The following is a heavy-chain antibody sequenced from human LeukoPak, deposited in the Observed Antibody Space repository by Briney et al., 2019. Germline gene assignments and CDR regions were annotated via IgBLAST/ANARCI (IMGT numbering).Heavy chain of an antibody. CDR1: GYTLTELS. D-gene: IGHD4-17*01. J-gene: IGHJ5*02. CDR3: ARVGLRKDWFDP. CDR2: FDPEDGET. Sequence: ASVKVSCKVSGYTLTELSMHWVRQAPGKGLEWMGGFDPEDGETVYAQKFQGRVTMTEDTSTDTAYMELSSLRSEDTAVYYCARVGLRKDWFDPWGQGTLVTVSS. V-gene: IGHV1-24*01.